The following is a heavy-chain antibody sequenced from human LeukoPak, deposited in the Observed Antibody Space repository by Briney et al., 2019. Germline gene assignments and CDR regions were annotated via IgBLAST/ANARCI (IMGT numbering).Heavy chain of an antibody. Sequence: GGSLRLSCAASGFTFSSYWMSWVRQAPGKGLEWVANIKQEGSEKYYMDSVKGRLTISRDNAKNSLCLQMNSLRAEDTAVYYCARDMKVELPASSGYSYGMDVWGQGTTVTVSS. D-gene: IGHD1-7*01. CDR3: ARDMKVELPASSGYSYGMDV. V-gene: IGHV3-7*01. CDR2: IKQEGSEK. J-gene: IGHJ6*02. CDR1: GFTFSSYW.